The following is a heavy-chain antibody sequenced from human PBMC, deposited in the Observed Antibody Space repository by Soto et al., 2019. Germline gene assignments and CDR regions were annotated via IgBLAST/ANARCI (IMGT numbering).Heavy chain of an antibody. CDR3: AAGYTTGPDAFDI. CDR1: GCNFANYW. D-gene: IGHD6-13*01. J-gene: IGHJ3*02. V-gene: IGHV5-51*01. Sequence: GESLKISCKGSGCNFANYWIGWVRQMPGKGLERMGMIFPGDSDTKNSPSLQGQITMSVDKSDSSAYLQWRSLKASDTAMYYCAAGYTTGPDAFDIWGQGTMVTVSS. CDR2: IFPGDSDT.